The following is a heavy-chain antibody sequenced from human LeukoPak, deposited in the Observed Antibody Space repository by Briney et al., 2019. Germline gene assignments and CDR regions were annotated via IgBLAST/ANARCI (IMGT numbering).Heavy chain of an antibody. J-gene: IGHJ3*02. D-gene: IGHD3-22*01. CDR1: GFTFSSYR. V-gene: IGHV3-48*01. Sequence: GGSLRLSCAASGFTFSSYRMNWVRQAPGKGLEWVSYISSSSSTIYYADSVKGRFTISRDNAKNSLYLQMNSLRAEDTAVYYCARAEYYDSSGYYFGVDAFDIWGQGTMVTVSS. CDR2: ISSSSSTI. CDR3: ARAEYYDSSGYYFGVDAFDI.